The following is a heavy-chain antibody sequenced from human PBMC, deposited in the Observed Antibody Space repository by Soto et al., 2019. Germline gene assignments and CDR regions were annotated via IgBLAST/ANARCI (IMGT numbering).Heavy chain of an antibody. J-gene: IGHJ4*02. D-gene: IGHD1-26*01. Sequence: SQTLSLTCVISGDSVSSNIAAWNWIRQSPSRGLEWLGRTYYRSKWYSDYAASVESRITVNPETSKNHFSLQVNSVTPEDTAVYYCARGEQYSGRIFDYWGQGTLVTVSS. CDR3: ARGEQYSGRIFDY. V-gene: IGHV6-1*01. CDR1: GDSVSSNIAA. CDR2: TYYRSKWYS.